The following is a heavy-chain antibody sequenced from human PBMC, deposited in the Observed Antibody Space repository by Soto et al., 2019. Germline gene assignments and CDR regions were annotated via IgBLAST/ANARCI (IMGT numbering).Heavy chain of an antibody. V-gene: IGHV1-8*01. CDR3: AREKTSYGRDV. CDR2: MNPNSGNT. CDR1: GYTFTSYD. Sequence: QVQLVQSGAEVKKPGASVKVSCKASGYTFTSYDINWVRQATGQGLEWMGWMNPNSGNTGYAQKFQGRVTMTSNTSISTAYRGLSSLRSEDMVVYYGAREKTSYGRDVWGQGTTVTVSS. J-gene: IGHJ6*02.